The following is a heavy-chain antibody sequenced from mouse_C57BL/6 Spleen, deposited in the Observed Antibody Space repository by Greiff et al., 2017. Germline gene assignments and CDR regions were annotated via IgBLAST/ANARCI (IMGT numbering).Heavy chain of an antibody. CDR2: INPRDGST. CDR1: GYTFTSYA. CDR3: ARSTMPYYAMDY. D-gene: IGHD1-1*02. V-gene: IGHV1-85*01. Sequence: VHVQQSGPELVKPGASVKLSCKASGYTFTSYAINWVKQRPGQGLEWIGWINPRDGSTKYNEKFKGQATLTVDTSSSTAYMELHMLTSEDSAVYFCARSTMPYYAMDYWGQGTSVTVSS. J-gene: IGHJ4*01.